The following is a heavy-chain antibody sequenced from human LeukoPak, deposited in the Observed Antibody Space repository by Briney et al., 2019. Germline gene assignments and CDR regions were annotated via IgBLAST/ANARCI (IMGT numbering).Heavy chain of an antibody. D-gene: IGHD6-19*01. CDR3: ATATRGWYSSCFAP. J-gene: IGHJ5*02. CDR1: GYTFTSYD. V-gene: IGHV1-8*01. CDR2: MNPNSGDT. Sequence: ASVKVSCKASGYTFTSYDINWVRQATGQGLEWMGWMNPNSGDTAYAQKFQGRVTMTRDTSISTAYMELSSLRSEDTAVYYCATATRGWYSSCFAPGGQGPLVTVSS.